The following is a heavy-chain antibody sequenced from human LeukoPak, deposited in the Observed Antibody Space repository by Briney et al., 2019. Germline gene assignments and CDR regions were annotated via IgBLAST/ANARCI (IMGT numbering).Heavy chain of an antibody. V-gene: IGHV3-74*01. CDR2: INSDGSGA. J-gene: IGHJ1*01. D-gene: IGHD6-13*01. Sequence: GGSLRLSCAVSGFTFSGYWMNWVRQAPGKGLVWVSRINSDGSGATYADSVKGRFTISRDNAKKMLFLQMNSLRAEDTAVYYCTRDFYSSSWDWGQGTLVTVSS. CDR1: GFTFSGYW. CDR3: TRDFYSSSWD.